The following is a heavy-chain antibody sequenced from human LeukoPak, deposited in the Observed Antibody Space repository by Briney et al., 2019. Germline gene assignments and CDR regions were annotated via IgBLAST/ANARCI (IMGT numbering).Heavy chain of an antibody. D-gene: IGHD1-26*01. CDR1: GFTFSSYG. CDR2: IRFDESNK. J-gene: IGHJ3*01. Sequence: GGSLRLSCAASGFTFSSYGMHWVRQAPGRGLEWVAFIRFDESNKYYADSVKGRFTISRDNSKNTLFLQMNSLRAEDTAVYYCARGGSYLSAFDFWGQGTMVTVSS. V-gene: IGHV3-30*02. CDR3: ARGGSYLSAFDF.